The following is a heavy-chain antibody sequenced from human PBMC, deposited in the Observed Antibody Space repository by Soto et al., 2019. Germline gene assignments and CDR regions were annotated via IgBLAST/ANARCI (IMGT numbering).Heavy chain of an antibody. CDR3: ARAPNPYSSSSGWFDP. Sequence: ASVEVSCKASGYTFTGYYIHWVRQAPGQGLEWMGWINPNSGGTNYAQKFQGRVTMTRDTSISTAYMELSRLRSDDTAVYYCARAPNPYSSSSGWFDPWGQGTLVTVSS. J-gene: IGHJ5*02. CDR2: INPNSGGT. V-gene: IGHV1-2*02. D-gene: IGHD6-6*01. CDR1: GYTFTGYY.